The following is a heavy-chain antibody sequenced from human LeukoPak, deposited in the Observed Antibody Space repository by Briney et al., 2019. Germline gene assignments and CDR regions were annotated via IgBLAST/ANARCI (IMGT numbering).Heavy chain of an antibody. D-gene: IGHD3-10*01. J-gene: IGHJ6*04. CDR1: GFTFSSYA. CDR3: ARGGEDSYYYYGMDV. Sequence: PGGSLRLPCAASGFTFSSYAMHWVRQAPGKGLEWVAVISYDGSNKYYADSVKGRFTISRDNSKNTLYLQMNSLRAEDTAVYYCARGGEDSYYYYGMDVWGKGTTVTVSS. V-gene: IGHV3-30*04. CDR2: ISYDGSNK.